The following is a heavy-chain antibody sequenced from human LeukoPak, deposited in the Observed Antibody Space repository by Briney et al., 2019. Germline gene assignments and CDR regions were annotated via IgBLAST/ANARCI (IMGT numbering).Heavy chain of an antibody. D-gene: IGHD6-19*01. CDR1: GGTFSSYA. CDR2: IIPIFGTA. J-gene: IGHJ5*02. Sequence: SVKVSCKASGGTFSSYAISWVRQAPGQGLEWMGGIIPIFGTANYAQKFQGRVTITTDESTSTAYMELSSLRSEDTAVYYCARNPTGYSSGWSPQNWFDPWGQGTLVTVSS. CDR3: ARNPTGYSSGWSPQNWFDP. V-gene: IGHV1-69*05.